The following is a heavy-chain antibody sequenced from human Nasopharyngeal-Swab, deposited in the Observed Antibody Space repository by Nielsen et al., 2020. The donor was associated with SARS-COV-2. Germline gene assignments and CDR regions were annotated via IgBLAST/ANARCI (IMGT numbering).Heavy chain of an antibody. CDR1: GYSFIDYW. D-gene: IGHD6-25*01. V-gene: IGHV5-51*01. CDR2: IYPGDSDT. CDR3: ARPLAAASYYFDY. Sequence: GGSLRLSCKVSGYSFIDYWIGWVRQMPGRGLEWMGIIYPGDSDTRYNPSFQGQVTISADNSISTAYLQWGSLKASDSAMYYCARPLAAASYYFDYWGQGTLVTPSPQ. J-gene: IGHJ4*02.